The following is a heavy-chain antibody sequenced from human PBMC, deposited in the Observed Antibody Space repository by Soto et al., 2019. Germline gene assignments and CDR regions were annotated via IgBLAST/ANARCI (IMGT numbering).Heavy chain of an antibody. Sequence: SETLSLTSSVSGGSISSGGYYWNWIRQHPERGLEWIGYIYYSGTSVLNPSLTSRATISRDTSKNEFSLTLTSLTAADTAVYFCARASGGAVADFCYCGQGTLVTVAS. CDR2: IYYSGTS. J-gene: IGHJ4*02. D-gene: IGHD6-19*01. CDR1: GGSISSGGYY. V-gene: IGHV4-31*03. CDR3: ARASGGAVADFCY.